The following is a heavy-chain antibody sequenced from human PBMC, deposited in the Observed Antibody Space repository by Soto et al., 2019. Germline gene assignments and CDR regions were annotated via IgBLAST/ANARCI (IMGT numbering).Heavy chain of an antibody. J-gene: IGHJ6*01. CDR3: ARGGIGDTGVDLEAYPTLDV. CDR1: GASIISNNW. CDR2: IHYSGVT. V-gene: IGHV4-4*02. D-gene: IGHD5-18*01. Sequence: QVQLQESGPGLVKPSGTLSLTCAVSGASIISNNWWSWVRQSPGRGLEWIGEIHYSGVTNDNPSLKRRRSISLDKSKNQFALTLMSATAADTAVYYCARGGIGDTGVDLEAYPTLDVWGPGTAVTVSS.